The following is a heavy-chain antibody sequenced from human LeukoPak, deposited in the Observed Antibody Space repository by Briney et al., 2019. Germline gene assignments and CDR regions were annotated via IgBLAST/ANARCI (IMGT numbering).Heavy chain of an antibody. J-gene: IGHJ3*02. CDR3: ASTPPPAYVWGSYRLDAFDI. Sequence: PGGSLRLSCAASGFTFSSYSMNWVRQAPGKGLEWVSSISSSSSYIYYADSVKGRFTISRDNAKNSLYLQMSSLRAEDTAVYYCASTPPPAYVWGSYRLDAFDIWGQGTMVTVSS. CDR1: GFTFSSYS. D-gene: IGHD3-16*02. V-gene: IGHV3-21*01. CDR2: ISSSSSYI.